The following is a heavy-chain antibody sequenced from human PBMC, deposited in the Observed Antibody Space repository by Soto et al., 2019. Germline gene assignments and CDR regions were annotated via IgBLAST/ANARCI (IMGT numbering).Heavy chain of an antibody. CDR2: IYFTGST. D-gene: IGHD2-15*01. Sequence: SETLSLTCTVSGGSISSYYWSWIRQPPGKGLEWTGYIYFTGSTNYNPSLKSRVTISVDTSKNQFSLKLTSVTAADTAVYYCARFVPCSDGSCAIDYWGQGTLVSVSS. CDR1: GGSISSYY. J-gene: IGHJ4*02. V-gene: IGHV4-59*12. CDR3: ARFVPCSDGSCAIDY.